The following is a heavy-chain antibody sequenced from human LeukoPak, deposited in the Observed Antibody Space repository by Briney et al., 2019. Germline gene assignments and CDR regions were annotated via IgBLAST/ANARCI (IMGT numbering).Heavy chain of an antibody. CDR1: GYTLTELS. CDR2: FDPEDGET. J-gene: IGHJ4*02. Sequence: ASVKASCKVSGYTLTELSMHWVRQAPGKGLEWMGGFDPEDGETIYAQKFQGRVTMTEDTSTDTAYMELSSLRSEDTAVYYCATSYGYGHYYFDYWGQGTLVTVSS. V-gene: IGHV1-24*01. CDR3: ATSYGYGHYYFDY. D-gene: IGHD5-18*01.